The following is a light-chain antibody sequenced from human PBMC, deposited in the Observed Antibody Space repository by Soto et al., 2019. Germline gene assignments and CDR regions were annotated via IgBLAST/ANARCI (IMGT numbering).Light chain of an antibody. CDR1: QTITNDY. V-gene: IGKV3-20*01. Sequence: EVVLTQSPGTLSLSPGEGASLSCRASQTITNDYLAWYQQRPGQAPRLLIYGASSRATGIPDRFSGSGSGTDFTLTISRLEPEDFAVYYCQLYGRSRRATFGQGTRLEI. J-gene: IGKJ5*01. CDR2: GAS. CDR3: QLYGRSRRAT.